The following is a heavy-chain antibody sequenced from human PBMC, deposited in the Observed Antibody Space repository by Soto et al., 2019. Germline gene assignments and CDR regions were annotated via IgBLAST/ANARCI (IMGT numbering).Heavy chain of an antibody. D-gene: IGHD3-3*01. J-gene: IGHJ6*02. CDR1: GFTFSSYW. CDR3: ARGVYYDLYYDGMDV. V-gene: IGHV3-74*01. Sequence: PGGSLXLSCAASGFTFSSYWMHWVRQAPGKGLVWVSRINSDGSSTSYADSVKGRFTISRDNAKNTLYLQMNSLRAEDTAVYYCARGVYYDLYYDGMDVWGQGTTVTVSS. CDR2: INSDGSST.